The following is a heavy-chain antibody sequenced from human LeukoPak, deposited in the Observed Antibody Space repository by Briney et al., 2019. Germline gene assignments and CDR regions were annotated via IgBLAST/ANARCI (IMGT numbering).Heavy chain of an antibody. Sequence: SETLSLTCAGYGVSFSGYYWSWIRQPPGKGLEWMGEINHSGSTNYNPSLKSLVTISEATSNKQFSLKLSLVTAADTAEYCWARELPYCSGGRCYSGGYYYYGMDVWGQGTTVTVSS. CDR2: INHSGST. CDR3: ARELPYCSGGRCYSGGYYYYGMDV. V-gene: IGHV4-34*01. J-gene: IGHJ6*02. CDR1: GVSFSGYY. D-gene: IGHD2-15*01.